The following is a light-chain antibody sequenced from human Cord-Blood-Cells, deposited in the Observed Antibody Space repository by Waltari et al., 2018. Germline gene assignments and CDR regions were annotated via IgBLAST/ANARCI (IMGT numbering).Light chain of an antibody. CDR2: KAS. J-gene: IGKJ1*01. Sequence: DIQMTQSPSTLSASVGDRVTITCRASQSISSWLAWYQQKPGKAPKLLIYKASSLESGVPSRFSGSGSGTEFTRTISSLQPDDFATYYCQQYNWTFGQGTKVEIK. V-gene: IGKV1-5*03. CDR3: QQYNWT. CDR1: QSISSW.